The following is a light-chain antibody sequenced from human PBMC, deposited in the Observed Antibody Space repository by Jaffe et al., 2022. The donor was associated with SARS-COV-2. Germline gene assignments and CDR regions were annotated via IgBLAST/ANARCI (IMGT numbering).Light chain of an antibody. Sequence: QSALTQPRSVSGSPGQSVTISCTGTSTDVGGYDYVSWYQQHPGKAPKVMIYDVTLRPSGVPDRFSGSKSGNTASLTISGLQAEDEADYYCCSHAGSYSHWVFGGGTKLTVL. CDR1: STDVGGYDY. CDR2: DVT. CDR3: CSHAGSYSHWV. J-gene: IGLJ3*02. V-gene: IGLV2-11*01.